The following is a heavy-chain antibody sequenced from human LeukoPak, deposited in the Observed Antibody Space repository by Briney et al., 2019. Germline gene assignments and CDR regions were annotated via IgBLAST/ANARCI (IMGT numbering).Heavy chain of an antibody. Sequence: PSETLSLTCTVTGGSITSNPYYWGWIRQPPGKGLEWIGSISFDGNSYYDPSLKSRVTVSRDTSKNQSSLKVNSVTAADTAVYYCARINGGIWGQGTLVTVSS. CDR1: GGSITSNPYY. CDR3: ARINGGI. CDR2: ISFDGNS. J-gene: IGHJ4*02. V-gene: IGHV4-39*07. D-gene: IGHD2-8*01.